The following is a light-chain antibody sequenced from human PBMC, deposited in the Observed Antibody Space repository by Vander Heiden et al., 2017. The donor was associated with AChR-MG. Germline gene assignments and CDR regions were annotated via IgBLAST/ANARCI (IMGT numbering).Light chain of an antibody. Sequence: EIVMTPSPATLSVSPGERATLSCRASQSVSSNLAWYQQKPGQAPRLLIYGASIRATGIPARFSGSGSGTEFTLTISSLQSEDFAVYYCQQYNNWRPETFGQGTKLEIK. CDR1: QSVSSN. J-gene: IGKJ2*01. CDR3: QQYNNWRPET. CDR2: GAS. V-gene: IGKV3D-15*01.